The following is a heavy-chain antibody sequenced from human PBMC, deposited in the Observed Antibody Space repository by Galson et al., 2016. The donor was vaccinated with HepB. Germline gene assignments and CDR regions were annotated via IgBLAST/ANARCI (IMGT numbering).Heavy chain of an antibody. V-gene: IGHV1-18*01. CDR2: SSAHIGNT. Sequence: SVKVSCKASGYIFIDYGISWVRQAPGQGLEWMGWSSAHIGNTNYAPKLQGRVTMTTDTSTSTAYMELRSLRSDDTAVYYCARDKAPYYDSGSPDFFGMDVWGQGTTVTVSS. J-gene: IGHJ6*02. D-gene: IGHD3-10*01. CDR1: GYIFIDYG. CDR3: ARDKAPYYDSGSPDFFGMDV.